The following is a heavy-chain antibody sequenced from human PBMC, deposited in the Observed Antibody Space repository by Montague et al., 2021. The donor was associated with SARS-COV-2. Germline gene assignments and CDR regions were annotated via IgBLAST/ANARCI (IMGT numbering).Heavy chain of an antibody. CDR3: ARAQNTCFIANCVNYFEV. CDR2: VHYTGST. J-gene: IGHJ4*02. CDR1: GGSISSYY. Sequence: SETLSLTCEVSGGSISSYYWSWIRQSPGKGLEWIGYVHYTGSTKYNPSLKTRVTLTLDTPKNLFSLKLSSVTAADTAVYYCARAQNTCFIANCVNYFEVWGLGALVTVSS. V-gene: IGHV4-59*01. D-gene: IGHD1-1*01.